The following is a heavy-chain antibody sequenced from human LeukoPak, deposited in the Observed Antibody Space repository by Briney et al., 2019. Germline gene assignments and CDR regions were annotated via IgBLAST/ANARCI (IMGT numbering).Heavy chain of an antibody. CDR2: ISWNSGSI. CDR1: GFTFDDYA. J-gene: IGHJ4*02. CDR3: AKDLGPLVSGSSGFDY. V-gene: IGHV3-9*01. D-gene: IGHD6-6*01. Sequence: GRSLRPSCAASGFTFDDYAMHWVRQAPGKGLEWVSGISWNSGSIGYADSVKGRFTISRDNAKNSLYLQMNSLRAEDTALYYCAKDLGPLVSGSSGFDYWGQGTLVTVSS.